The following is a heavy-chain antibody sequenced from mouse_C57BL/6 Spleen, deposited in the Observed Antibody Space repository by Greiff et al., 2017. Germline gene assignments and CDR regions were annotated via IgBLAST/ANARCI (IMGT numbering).Heavy chain of an antibody. CDR2: INPNNGGT. CDR3: ARVRNGSSPFYWYFDV. CDR1: GYTFTDYY. D-gene: IGHD1-1*01. V-gene: IGHV1-26*01. Sequence: VQLQQSGPELVKPGASVKISCKASGYTFTDYYMNWVKQSHGKSLEWIGDINPNNGGTSYNQKFKGKATLTVDTSSSPAYMGLRSLTSEDSAVYYCARVRNGSSPFYWYFDVWGTGTTVTVAS. J-gene: IGHJ1*03.